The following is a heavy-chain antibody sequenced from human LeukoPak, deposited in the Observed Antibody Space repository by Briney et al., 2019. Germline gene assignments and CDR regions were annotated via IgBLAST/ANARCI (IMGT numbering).Heavy chain of an antibody. CDR2: ISSSGGTT. CDR3: AKDIDYGDYVVS. Sequence: GGSLRLSCAASGFTFSGYAMSWVRQAPGKGLEWVSAISSSGGTTYYADSVKGRFTISRDNSKNTLYLQMNSLRAEDTAVYYCAKDIDYGDYVVSWGQGTLVTVSS. V-gene: IGHV3-23*01. J-gene: IGHJ4*02. D-gene: IGHD4-17*01. CDR1: GFTFSGYA.